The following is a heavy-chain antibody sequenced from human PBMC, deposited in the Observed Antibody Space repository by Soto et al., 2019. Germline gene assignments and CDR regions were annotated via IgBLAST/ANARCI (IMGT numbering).Heavy chain of an antibody. Sequence: EVQLLESGGGLVQPGGSLRLSCAASGFTFSSYAMSWVRQAPGKGLEWVSAISGSGGSTYYADSVKGRFTISRDNSKNPLYLQMNSLRAEDTAIYYCPKITRIGVGVAATAGWFDPWGQGTLVTVSS. CDR1: GFTFSSYA. CDR2: ISGSGGST. J-gene: IGHJ5*02. V-gene: IGHV3-23*01. CDR3: PKITRIGVGVAATAGWFDP. D-gene: IGHD2-15*01.